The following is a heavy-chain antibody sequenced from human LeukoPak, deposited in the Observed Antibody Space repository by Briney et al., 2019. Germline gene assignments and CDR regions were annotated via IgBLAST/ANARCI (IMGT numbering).Heavy chain of an antibody. CDR3: ARMDYYGSGNPNWFDP. D-gene: IGHD3-10*01. CDR1: GYTFSSYD. J-gene: IGHJ5*02. Sequence: ASVKVSCKASGYTFSSYDINWVRQATGQGLEWTGWMNPNSGNTGYAQKFQGRVTMTRNTSINTAYMELSSLRSEDTAVYFCARMDYYGSGNPNWFDPWGQGTLVTVSS. CDR2: MNPNSGNT. V-gene: IGHV1-8*01.